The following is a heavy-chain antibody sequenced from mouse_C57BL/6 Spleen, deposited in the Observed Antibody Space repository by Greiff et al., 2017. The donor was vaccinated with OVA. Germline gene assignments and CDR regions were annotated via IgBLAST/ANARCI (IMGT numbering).Heavy chain of an antibody. J-gene: IGHJ3*01. D-gene: IGHD1-1*01. Sequence: EVHLVESEGGLVQPGSSMKLSCTASGFTFSDYYMAWVRQVPEKGLEWVANINYDGSSTYYLDSLKSRFIISRDNAKNILYLQMSSLKSEDTATYYCARVNYGSSPGWFAYWGQGTLVTVSA. CDR2: INYDGSST. V-gene: IGHV5-16*01. CDR3: ARVNYGSSPGWFAY. CDR1: GFTFSDYY.